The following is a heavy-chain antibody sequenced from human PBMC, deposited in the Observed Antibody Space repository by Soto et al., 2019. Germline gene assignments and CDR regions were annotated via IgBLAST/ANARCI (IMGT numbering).Heavy chain of an antibody. CDR1: GGTFSSYA. V-gene: IGHV1-69*13. CDR2: IIPIFGTA. J-gene: IGHJ6*02. Sequence: GASVKVSCKASGGTFSSYAISWVRQAPGQGLEWMGGIIPIFGTANYAQKFQGRVTITADESTSTAYMELSSLRSEDTAVYYCARERDIVLMDKRIRKYYYYGMDVWGQGTTVTVSS. CDR3: ARERDIVLMDKRIRKYYYYGMDV. D-gene: IGHD2-8*01.